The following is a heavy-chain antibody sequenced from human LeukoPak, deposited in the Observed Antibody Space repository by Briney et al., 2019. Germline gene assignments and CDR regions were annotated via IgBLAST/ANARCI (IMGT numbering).Heavy chain of an antibody. CDR3: ARDPLGVLSYFGY. J-gene: IGHJ4*02. CDR1: GFIFSYYG. Sequence: PGGSLRLSCAASGFIFSYYGMHWVRQAPGKGLEWVAVIWYDGSNRYYADSLKGRFTISRDNSKNTLYLQMNSLTADDTAVYYCARDPLGVLSYFGYWGQGTLVTVSS. CDR2: IWYDGSNR. V-gene: IGHV3-33*01. D-gene: IGHD3-16*01.